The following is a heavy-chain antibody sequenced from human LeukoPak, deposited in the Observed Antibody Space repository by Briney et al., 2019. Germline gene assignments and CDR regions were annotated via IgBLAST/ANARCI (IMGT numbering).Heavy chain of an antibody. J-gene: IGHJ4*02. D-gene: IGHD4-11*01. CDR1: GSNFSNYW. CDR2: IKGDGSER. Sequence: PGGSLRLSCEVSGSNFSNYWMSWIRQVPGKRLELVACIKGDGSERHYVDSVRGRFTVSRDSAKNSLYLQMNSLRAEDTAVYYCASLQTDPTVVNGFWGQGTLVTVPS. CDR3: ASLQTDPTVVNGF. V-gene: IGHV3-7*02.